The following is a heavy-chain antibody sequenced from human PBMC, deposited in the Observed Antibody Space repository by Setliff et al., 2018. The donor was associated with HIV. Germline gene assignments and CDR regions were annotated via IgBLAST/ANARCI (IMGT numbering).Heavy chain of an antibody. J-gene: IGHJ4*02. CDR2: IWYDGTNR. CDR1: GFSFSSYG. Sequence: GGSLRLSCAASGFSFSSYGMHWVRQAPGKGLEWLALIWYDGTNRQYGDSVKGRFAISRENSKNTLYLQMNSLRAEDTAVYYCASDQQWLAQGWGGPHYWGQGTLVTVSS. D-gene: IGHD6-19*01. CDR3: ASDQQWLAQGWGGPHY. V-gene: IGHV3-33*01.